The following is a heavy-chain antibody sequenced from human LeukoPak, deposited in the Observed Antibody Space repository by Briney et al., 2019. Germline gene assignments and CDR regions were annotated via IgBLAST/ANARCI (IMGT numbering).Heavy chain of an antibody. V-gene: IGHV1-18*04. CDR3: ARDSIGGLELLLNYYYYYMDV. D-gene: IGHD1-26*01. CDR2: IDPDTGDT. J-gene: IGHJ6*03. CDR1: GYTFIDHY. Sequence: ASVKVSCKPSGYTFIDHYLHWVRQAPGQGLESLGWIDPDTGDTNYPQKLQGRVTMTTDTSTSTAYMELRSLRSDDTAVYYCARDSIGGLELLLNYYYYYMDVWGKGTTVTVSS.